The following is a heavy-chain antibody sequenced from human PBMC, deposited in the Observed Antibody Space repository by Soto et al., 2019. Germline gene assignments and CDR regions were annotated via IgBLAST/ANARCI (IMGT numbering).Heavy chain of an antibody. CDR3: ETEPPDVLDFDY. D-gene: IGHD2-8*02. Sequence: PGGSLRLSCAASGFTFSSYGMHWVRQAPGKGLEWVAVISYDGSNKYYADSVKGRFTISRDNSKNTLYLQMNSLRAEDTAVYYCETEPPDVLDFDYWGQGTLVTVSS. CDR2: ISYDGSNK. CDR1: GFTFSSYG. V-gene: IGHV3-30*03. J-gene: IGHJ4*02.